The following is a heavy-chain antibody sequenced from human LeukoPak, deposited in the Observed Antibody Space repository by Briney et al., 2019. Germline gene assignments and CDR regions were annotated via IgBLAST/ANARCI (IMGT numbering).Heavy chain of an antibody. CDR1: GFTFSSYA. J-gene: IGHJ5*02. CDR2: ISGSGGST. Sequence: GGSLRLSCAASGFTFSSYAMSWVRQAPGKGLEWVSAISGSGGSTYYADSVKGRFTISRDNSKNTLYLQMNSLRAEDTAVYYCAKVPDYSNYANWFDPWGQGTLVTVSS. CDR3: AKVPDYSNYANWFDP. D-gene: IGHD4-11*01. V-gene: IGHV3-23*01.